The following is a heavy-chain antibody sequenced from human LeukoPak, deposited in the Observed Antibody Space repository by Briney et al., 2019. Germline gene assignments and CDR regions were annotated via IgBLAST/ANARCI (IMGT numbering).Heavy chain of an antibody. D-gene: IGHD3-10*01. Sequence: SSETLSLTCTVSGGSISSSSYYWGWIRQPPGKGLEWIGSIYYSGSTYYNPSLKSRVTISVDTSKNQFSLKLSSLTAADTAVYYCARLWFGELLRGIDYWGQGTLVTVSS. V-gene: IGHV4-39*07. J-gene: IGHJ4*02. CDR3: ARLWFGELLRGIDY. CDR2: IYYSGST. CDR1: GGSISSSSYY.